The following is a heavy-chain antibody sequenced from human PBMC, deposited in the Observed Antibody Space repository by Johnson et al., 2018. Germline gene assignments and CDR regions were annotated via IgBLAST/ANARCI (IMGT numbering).Heavy chain of an antibody. V-gene: IGHV3-74*01. CDR3: ARDMGYSMDV. CDR2: INSDGSGT. CDR1: GISFSNNW. D-gene: IGHD2-15*01. Sequence: EVRLVESGGGSVEHGGSLRPSCAASGISFSNNWMHWVRQAPGKGRVWVSQINSDGSGTNYADFVQGRFTNSRDKAEKTVYLQMNSLRADDTAVYYCARDMGYSMDVWGQGTTVTVSS. J-gene: IGHJ6*02.